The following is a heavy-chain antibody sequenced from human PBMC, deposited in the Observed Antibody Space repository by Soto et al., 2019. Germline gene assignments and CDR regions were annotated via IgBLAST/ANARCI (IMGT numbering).Heavy chain of an antibody. CDR3: ARELATVVTGWFDP. CDR1: GGTFSSYA. V-gene: IGHV1-69*12. Sequence: QVQLVQSGAEVNKPGSSVKVSCKASGGTFSSYAISWVRQAPGQGLEWMGGIIPICGTANYAQKFQGRVTSTADESTGTAYMELSSLRAEDTAVYYWARELATVVTGWFDPWGEGTLVSVS. CDR2: IIPICGTA. J-gene: IGHJ5*02. D-gene: IGHD4-17*01.